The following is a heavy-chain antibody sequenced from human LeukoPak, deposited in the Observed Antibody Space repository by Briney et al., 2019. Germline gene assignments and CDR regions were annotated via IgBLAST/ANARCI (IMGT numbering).Heavy chain of an antibody. Sequence: GGSLRLSCAASGFTFSSYAMSWVRQAPGKGLEWVSAISGSGGSTYHADSVKGRFTISRDNSKNTLYLQMNSLRAEDTAVYYCAKDPRYCSGGSCFDGPDWFDPWGQGTLVTVSS. V-gene: IGHV3-23*01. D-gene: IGHD2-15*01. CDR1: GFTFSSYA. J-gene: IGHJ5*02. CDR2: ISGSGGST. CDR3: AKDPRYCSGGSCFDGPDWFDP.